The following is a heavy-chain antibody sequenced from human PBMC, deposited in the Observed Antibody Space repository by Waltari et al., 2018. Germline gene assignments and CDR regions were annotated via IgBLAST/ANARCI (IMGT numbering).Heavy chain of an antibody. CDR1: GLTGGGNY. V-gene: IGHV3-53*02. J-gene: IGHJ4*02. Sequence: EVQLVETGGGLSQPGGSLRLSCADSGLTGGGNYMTWVRQAPGKGLEWVSIIYSGGSTYYADSVKGRFTISRDNSKNMLYLQMNSLRAEDMAVYYCAASGYSSGWDFDYWGQGTLVTVSS. D-gene: IGHD6-19*01. CDR2: IYSGGST. CDR3: AASGYSSGWDFDY.